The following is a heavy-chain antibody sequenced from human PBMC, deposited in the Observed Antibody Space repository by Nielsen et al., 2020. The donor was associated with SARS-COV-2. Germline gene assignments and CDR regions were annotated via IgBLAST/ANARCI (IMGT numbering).Heavy chain of an antibody. CDR2: IYYSGST. CDR1: GGSISSSSYY. J-gene: IGHJ4*02. V-gene: IGHV4-39*01. D-gene: IGHD4-17*01. CDR3: ARNYGDYVLDYFDY. Sequence: SETLSLTCTVSGGSISSSSYYWGWIRQPPGKGLEWIGSIYYSGSTYYNPSLKSRVTISVDTSKNQFSLKLSSVTAADTAVYYCARNYGDYVLDYFDYWGQGTLVTVSS.